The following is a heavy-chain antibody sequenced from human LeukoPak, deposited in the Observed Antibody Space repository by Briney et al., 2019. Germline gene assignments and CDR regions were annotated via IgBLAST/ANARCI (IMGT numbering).Heavy chain of an antibody. CDR1: GFTFSSYS. CDR3: ARDPHPGIAVAADY. D-gene: IGHD6-19*01. CDR2: ISSSSSYI. J-gene: IGHJ4*01. V-gene: IGHV3-21*01. Sequence: NPGGSLRLSCAASGFTFSSYSMNWVRQAPGKGLEWVSSISSSSSYIYYADSVKGRFTISRDNAKNSLYLQMNSLRAEDTAVYYCARDPHPGIAVAADYWXXXTLVTVSS.